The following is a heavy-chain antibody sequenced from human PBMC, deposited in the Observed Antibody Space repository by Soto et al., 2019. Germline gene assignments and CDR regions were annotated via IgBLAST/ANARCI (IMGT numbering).Heavy chain of an antibody. J-gene: IGHJ3*02. CDR3: ARDLSKAAAGPNDAFDI. CDR2: ISANNGNT. Sequence: ASMKVSCKASGYTFTGYYMHWVRQAPGQGLEWMGWISANNGNTNYAQKLQGRVTMTTDTSTSTAYMELRSLRSDDTAVYYCARDLSKAAAGPNDAFDIWGQGTMVTVSS. D-gene: IGHD6-13*01. CDR1: GYTFTGYY. V-gene: IGHV1-18*04.